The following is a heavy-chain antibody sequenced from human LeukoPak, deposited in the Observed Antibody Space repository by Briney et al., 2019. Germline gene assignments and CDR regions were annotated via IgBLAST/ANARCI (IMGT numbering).Heavy chain of an antibody. CDR3: ARDILWFGELSHAFDI. V-gene: IGHV3-48*01. CDR2: ISSSSSTI. J-gene: IGHJ3*02. CDR1: GFTFSSYS. Sequence: GGSLRLSCAASGFTFSSYSMNWVRQAPGKGLEWVSYISSSSSTIYYADSVKGRFTISRDNAKNSLYLQMNSLRAEGTAVYYCARDILWFGELSHAFDIWGQGTMVTVSS. D-gene: IGHD3-10*01.